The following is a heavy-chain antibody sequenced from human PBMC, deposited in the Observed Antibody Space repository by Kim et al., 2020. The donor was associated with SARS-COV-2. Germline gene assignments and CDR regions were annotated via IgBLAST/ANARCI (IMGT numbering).Heavy chain of an antibody. V-gene: IGHV3-7*01. J-gene: IGHJ4*02. CDR3: ARGGWYFES. D-gene: IGHD1-26*01. CDR2: K. Sequence: KYQVESVTGRFSTSRDNTKNPMYLKMNSLRAEDTTVYYCARGGWYFESWGQGALVTVSS.